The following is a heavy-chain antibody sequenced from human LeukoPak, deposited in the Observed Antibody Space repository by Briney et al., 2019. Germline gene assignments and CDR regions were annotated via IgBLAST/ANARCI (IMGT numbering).Heavy chain of an antibody. Sequence: SETLSLTCTVSGGSISSSSYYWGWIRQPPGKGLEWIGSIYYSGSTYYNPSLKSRVTISVDTSKNPFSLKLSSVTAADTAVYYCARHGGYSSPYLHWGQGTLVTVSS. D-gene: IGHD6-13*01. J-gene: IGHJ1*01. CDR1: GGSISSSSYY. CDR2: IYYSGST. CDR3: ARHGGYSSPYLH. V-gene: IGHV4-39*01.